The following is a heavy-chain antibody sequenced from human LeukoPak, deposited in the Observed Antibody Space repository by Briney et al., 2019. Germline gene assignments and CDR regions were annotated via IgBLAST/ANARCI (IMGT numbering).Heavy chain of an antibody. Sequence: GGSPRLSCTASGFTFSSYAMNWVRQAPGKGLEWVSGIGAGGTFTYYADSVKGRFTISRDNSRNTLYLQMNSLRADDTAVYYCAKGLDYTTYGYYFDYWGQGTLVTVSS. CDR1: GFTFSSYA. CDR2: IGAGGTFT. V-gene: IGHV3-23*01. J-gene: IGHJ4*02. CDR3: AKGLDYTTYGYYFDY. D-gene: IGHD4-11*01.